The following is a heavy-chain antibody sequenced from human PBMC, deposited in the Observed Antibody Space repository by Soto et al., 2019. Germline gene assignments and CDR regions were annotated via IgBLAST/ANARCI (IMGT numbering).Heavy chain of an antibody. V-gene: IGHV4-39*01. J-gene: IGHJ4*02. D-gene: IGHD5-12*01. CDR2: IYYSGST. CDR3: ASRGSWLQLGYFDY. CDR1: GGSISSSSYY. Sequence: QLQLQESGPGLVKPSETLSLTCTVSGGSISSSSYYWGWIRQPPGKGLEWIGSIYYSGSTYYNPSLKSRVTISVDTSKNQFSLKLSSVTAADTAVYYCASRGSWLQLGYFDYWGQGTLVTVSS.